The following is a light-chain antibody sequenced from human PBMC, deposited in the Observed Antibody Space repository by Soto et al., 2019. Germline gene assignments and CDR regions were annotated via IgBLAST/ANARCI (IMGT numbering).Light chain of an antibody. J-gene: IGLJ1*01. CDR3: SSYTSSSTPEV. V-gene: IGLV2-14*01. CDR2: EVS. Sequence: QSVLTQPASVSGSPGQSITIAFTGTSSDVGGYNYVSWYQQHPGKAPKLMIYEVSNRPSGVSNRFSGSKSGNTASLTISGLQAEDEADYYCSSYTSSSTPEVFGTGTKVTVL. CDR1: SSDVGGYNY.